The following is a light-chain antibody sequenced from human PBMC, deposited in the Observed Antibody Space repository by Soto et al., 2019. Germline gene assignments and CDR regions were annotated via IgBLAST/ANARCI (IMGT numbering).Light chain of an antibody. J-gene: IGKJ1*01. V-gene: IGKV3-20*01. CDR2: GAS. CDR3: QQYGSSPWT. CDR1: QSVSSNY. Sequence: EFVLTQSPGTLSLSPGERATLSCRASQSVSSNYLVWYQQKPGQAPRLLIYGASSRATGIPDRFSGSGSGTDFTLTISRLEPEDFAVYYCQQYGSSPWTFGQGTKVDIK.